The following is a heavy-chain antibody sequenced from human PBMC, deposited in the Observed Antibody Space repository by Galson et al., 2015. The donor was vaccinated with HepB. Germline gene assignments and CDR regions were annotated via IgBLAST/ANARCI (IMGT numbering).Heavy chain of an antibody. J-gene: IGHJ4*02. D-gene: IGHD3-10*01. Sequence: SETLSLTCTVAGGPISSGSHYWIWVRQPPGKRLEWIGYIFYSGSTNFTPSLRSRVTMSGDTSTSQFSLSLRSVTVADTAVYYCARGFGARIQTLDSWGQGTLVTVSS. CDR3: ARGFGARIQTLDS. CDR2: IFYSGST. V-gene: IGHV4-61*01. CDR1: GGPISSGSHY.